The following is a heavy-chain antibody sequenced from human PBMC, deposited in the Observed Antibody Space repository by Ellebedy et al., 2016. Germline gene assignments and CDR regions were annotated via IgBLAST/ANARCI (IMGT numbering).Heavy chain of an antibody. CDR2: IGTAGDT. V-gene: IGHV3-13*01. CDR3: AREGQMELSTGMDV. Sequence: GGSLRLSCAASGFTFSSYDMHWVRQATGKGLEWVSAIGTAGDTYYPGSVKGRFTISRENAKNSLYLQMNSLRAEDTAVYYCAREGQMELSTGMDVWGQGTTVTVSS. CDR1: GFTFSSYD. J-gene: IGHJ6*02. D-gene: IGHD1-26*01.